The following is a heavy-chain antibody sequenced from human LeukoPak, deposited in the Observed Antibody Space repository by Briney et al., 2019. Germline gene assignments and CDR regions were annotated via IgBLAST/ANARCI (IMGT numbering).Heavy chain of an antibody. CDR3: AKGIAAAGPDAFDI. CDR1: GFTFSSYG. V-gene: IGHV3-30*18. Sequence: PGRSLRLSCAASGFTFSSYGMHWVRQAPGKGLEWVAVISYDGSNKYYADSVKGRFTISRDNSKNTLYLQMNSLRAEDTAVYYCAKGIAAAGPDAFDIWGQGTMVTVSS. D-gene: IGHD6-13*01. J-gene: IGHJ3*02. CDR2: ISYDGSNK.